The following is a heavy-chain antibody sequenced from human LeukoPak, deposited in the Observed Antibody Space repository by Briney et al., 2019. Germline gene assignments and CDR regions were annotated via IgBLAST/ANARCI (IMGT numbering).Heavy chain of an antibody. V-gene: IGHV3-53*01. J-gene: IGHJ4*02. CDR1: GFTVSSNY. CDR3: ARDVGSGSYRAG. Sequence: PGGSLRLSCAASGFTVSSNYMSWVRQAPGKGLEWVSIIYSGGCTYYADSLKGRFTISRDNSKNTLFLQVNSLRAEDTAVYYCARDVGSGSYRAGWGQGTLVTVSS. D-gene: IGHD3-10*01. CDR2: IYSGGCT.